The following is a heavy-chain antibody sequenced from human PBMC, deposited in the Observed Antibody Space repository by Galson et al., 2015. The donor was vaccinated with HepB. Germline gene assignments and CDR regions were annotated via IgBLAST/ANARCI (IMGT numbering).Heavy chain of an antibody. CDR1: GFTFSSYA. CDR3: AKDQGIAAVENYFDY. J-gene: IGHJ4*02. D-gene: IGHD6-13*01. Sequence: SLRLSCAASGFTFSSYAMSWVRQAPGKRLEWVSAISGSGGSTYYADSVKGRFTISRDNSKNTLYLQMNSLRAEDTAVYYCAKDQGIAAVENYFDYWGQGTLVTVSS. V-gene: IGHV3-23*01. CDR2: ISGSGGST.